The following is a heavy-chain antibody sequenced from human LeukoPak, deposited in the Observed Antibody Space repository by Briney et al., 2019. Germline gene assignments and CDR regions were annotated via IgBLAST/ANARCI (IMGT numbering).Heavy chain of an antibody. D-gene: IGHD3-22*01. CDR3: ARESSGYQ. Sequence: PGGSLRLSCAAAALTFITNWTRSVRQAPGKWMEWVANIKEDGSEKYYGDSVKGRFTISRDNAKNSLYLEMNSLRVEDTAVYYCARESSGYQWGQGTLVTVSS. V-gene: IGHV3-7*01. J-gene: IGHJ4*02. CDR1: ALTFITNW. CDR2: IKEDGSEK.